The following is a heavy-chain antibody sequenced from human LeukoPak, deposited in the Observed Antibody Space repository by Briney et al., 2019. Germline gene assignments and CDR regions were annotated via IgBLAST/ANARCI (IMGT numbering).Heavy chain of an antibody. CDR3: ARGSDAYGNLDY. J-gene: IGHJ4*02. Sequence: GASVKASCKASGYTFTGYYMHWVRQAPGQGLEWMGRINPNSGGTNYAQKFQGRVTMTRDTSISTAYMELSRLRSDDTAIYYCARGSDAYGNLDYWGQGPLVTVSS. D-gene: IGHD4-17*01. CDR2: INPNSGGT. CDR1: GYTFTGYY. V-gene: IGHV1-2*06.